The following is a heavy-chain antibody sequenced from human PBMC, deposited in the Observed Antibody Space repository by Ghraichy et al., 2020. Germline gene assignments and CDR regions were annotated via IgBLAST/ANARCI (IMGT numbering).Heavy chain of an antibody. V-gene: IGHV2-5*02. CDR3: AHLIVGGWFDP. CDR1: GLSLTTTDVG. Sequence: SGPTLVKPTQTLTLTCTLSGLSLTTTDVGVGWIRQPRERALECLASIYWDDATRFSPSLQSRLTITQDTSKNEVVIEETNMTAVDTGTYYCAHLIVGGWFDPWGQGIEVTVSS. CDR2: IYWDDAT. D-gene: IGHD2-21*01. J-gene: IGHJ5*02.